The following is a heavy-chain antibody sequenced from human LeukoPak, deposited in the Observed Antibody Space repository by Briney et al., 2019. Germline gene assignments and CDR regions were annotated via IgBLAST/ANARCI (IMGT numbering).Heavy chain of an antibody. CDR3: ARDIHYWSFDY. CDR1: GYTFTSSP. D-gene: IGHD2-15*01. J-gene: IGHJ4*02. V-gene: IGHV1-3*04. Sequence: GASVKVSCKPSGYTFTSSPLHWVRQAPGHRLEWMGWINTRNGDTRYSQKFQGRVTFTRDTSATTSYMELSSLRSEDTADYYCARDIHYWSFDYWGQGTLVTVSS. CDR2: INTRNGDT.